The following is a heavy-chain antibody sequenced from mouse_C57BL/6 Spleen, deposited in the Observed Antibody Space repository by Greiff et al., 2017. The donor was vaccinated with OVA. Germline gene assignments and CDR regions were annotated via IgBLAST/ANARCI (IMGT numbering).Heavy chain of an antibody. CDR3: AREDYDGGGAMDY. J-gene: IGHJ4*01. V-gene: IGHV1-26*01. D-gene: IGHD2-4*01. Sequence: EVKVVESGPELVKPGASVKISCKASGYTFTDYYMNWVKQSHGKSLEWIGDINPNNGGTSYNQKFKGKATLTVDKSSSTAYMELRSLTSEDSAVYYCAREDYDGGGAMDYWGQGTSVTVSS. CDR2: INPNNGGT. CDR1: GYTFTDYY.